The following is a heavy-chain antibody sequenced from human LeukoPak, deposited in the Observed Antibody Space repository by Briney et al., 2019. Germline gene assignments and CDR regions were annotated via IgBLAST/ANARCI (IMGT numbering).Heavy chain of an antibody. D-gene: IGHD5-18*01. V-gene: IGHV3-48*03. Sequence: QPGGSLRLSCAASGFSFSSYEMNWVRQAPGKGLQWISYIRRGGDEIYYADSVKGRFTVSRDNAKNSLYLQMNSLRAEDTAVYYCARDRPDRGYSYGRDFDYWGQGTLVTVSS. CDR3: ARDRPDRGYSYGRDFDY. CDR2: IRRGGDEI. J-gene: IGHJ4*02. CDR1: GFSFSSYE.